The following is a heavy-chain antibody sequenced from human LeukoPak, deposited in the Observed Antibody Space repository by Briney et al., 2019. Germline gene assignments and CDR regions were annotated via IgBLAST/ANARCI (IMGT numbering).Heavy chain of an antibody. CDR3: ARARPGSSSSFIY. D-gene: IGHD6-6*01. J-gene: IGHJ4*02. Sequence: PGGSLRLSCATSGFTFSTYWMSWVRQAPGKGLEWVANIKQDGSESHYVDSVKGRFTISRDNAENSLYLQMNSLRVDDSAVYYCARARPGSSSSFIYWGQGTLVTVSS. V-gene: IGHV3-7*01. CDR1: GFTFSTYW. CDR2: IKQDGSES.